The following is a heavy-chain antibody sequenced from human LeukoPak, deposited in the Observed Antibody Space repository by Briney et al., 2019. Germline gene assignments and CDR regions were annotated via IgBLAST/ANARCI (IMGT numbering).Heavy chain of an antibody. CDR3: ARTLHREYCSSTSCFRANDAFDI. Sequence: SQTLSLTCTVSGGSISSYYWSWIRQPAGKGLEWIGRIYTSGSTNYNPSLKSRVTMSVDTSKNQFSLKLSSVTAADTAVYYCARTLHREYCSSTSCFRANDAFDIWGQGTMVTVSS. J-gene: IGHJ3*02. V-gene: IGHV4-4*07. CDR1: GGSISSYY. CDR2: IYTSGST. D-gene: IGHD2-2*01.